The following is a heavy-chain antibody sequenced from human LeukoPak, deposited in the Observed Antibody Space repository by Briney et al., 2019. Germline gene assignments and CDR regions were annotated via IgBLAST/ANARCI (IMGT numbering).Heavy chain of an antibody. Sequence: LAGGPLRLSCAASGFIFRNYAMHWVRQAPGKGLEWVAVISYHGSNKYYADSVKGRFTISRDNSKNTLYLQMNSLRAEDTAVYYCARNDYGTYYFDYWGQGTLVTVSS. CDR3: ARNDYGTYYFDY. CDR2: ISYHGSNK. J-gene: IGHJ4*02. CDR1: GFIFRNYA. D-gene: IGHD4-17*01. V-gene: IGHV3-30-3*01.